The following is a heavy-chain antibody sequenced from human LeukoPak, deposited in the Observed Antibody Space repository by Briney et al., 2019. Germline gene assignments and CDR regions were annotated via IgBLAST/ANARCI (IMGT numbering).Heavy chain of an antibody. CDR1: GFTFSSSW. CDR3: ARDLRVLRRSPLGYYFDY. V-gene: IGHV3-7*01. J-gene: IGHJ4*02. Sequence: GGSLRLSCAASGFTFSSSWMNWVRQTPGKGLEWVANIKQDGSEKYYVASVRGRFTISRDNAKNSLYLYMNSLTAEDTAVYYCARDLRVLRRSPLGYYFDYWGQGTLVTVSS. CDR2: IKQDGSEK. D-gene: IGHD4/OR15-4a*01.